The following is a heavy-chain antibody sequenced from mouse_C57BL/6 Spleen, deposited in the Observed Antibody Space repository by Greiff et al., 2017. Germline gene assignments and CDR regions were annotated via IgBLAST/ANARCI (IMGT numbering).Heavy chain of an antibody. CDR1: GYTFTSYW. J-gene: IGHJ4*01. D-gene: IGHD1-1*01. CDR3: ARPSVVATRAMDY. V-gene: IGHV1-69*01. Sequence: QVQLQQPGAELVMPGASVKLSCKASGYTFTSYWMHWVKQRPGQGLEWIGEIDPSDSYTNYNQKFKGKSTLTVDKSSSPAYMQLSSLTSEDSAVYYCARPSVVATRAMDYWGQGTSVTVSS. CDR2: IDPSDSYT.